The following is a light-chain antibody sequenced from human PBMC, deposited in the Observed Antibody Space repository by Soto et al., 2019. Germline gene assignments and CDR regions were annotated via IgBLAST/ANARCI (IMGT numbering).Light chain of an antibody. CDR3: QQYINWPET. J-gene: IGKJ2*01. Sequence: EIVMTQSPATLSVSPGERATLSCRASQRVSSNLAWYQQRPGQAPRLLIYGASTRATGIPARFSGSGSGTEFTLTISSLQSEDFAVYYCQQYINWPETFGQGTKLEIK. V-gene: IGKV3-15*01. CDR2: GAS. CDR1: QRVSSN.